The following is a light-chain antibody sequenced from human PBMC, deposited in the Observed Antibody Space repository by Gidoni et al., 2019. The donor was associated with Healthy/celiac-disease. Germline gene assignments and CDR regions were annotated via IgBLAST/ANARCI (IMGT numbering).Light chain of an antibody. Sequence: ELVLTQSPATLSLSPGERATLSCRASQSVSSYLAWYQQKPGQAPRLLIYDASNRATGIPARFSGSGSGTDFTLTISSLEPEDFAVYYCQQRSNWPGTFGHXTKVDIK. CDR2: DAS. CDR3: QQRSNWPGT. J-gene: IGKJ3*01. CDR1: QSVSSY. V-gene: IGKV3-11*01.